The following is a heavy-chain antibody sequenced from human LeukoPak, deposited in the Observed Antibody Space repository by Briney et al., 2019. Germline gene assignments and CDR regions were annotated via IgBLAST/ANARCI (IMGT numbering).Heavy chain of an antibody. CDR2: IYYSGTT. CDR1: GASISSYF. V-gene: IGHV4-59*01. D-gene: IGHD3-22*01. J-gene: IGHJ6*03. CDR3: ARSTSGYYSKHYYFYMDV. Sequence: PSETLSLTCSVSGASISSYFWSWIRQPPGKGLEWIGYIYYSGTTNYNPSLKSRIAISLDTSKKQFSLRMRSVTAADTAVYYCARSTSGYYSKHYYFYMDVWSKGTTVTVSS.